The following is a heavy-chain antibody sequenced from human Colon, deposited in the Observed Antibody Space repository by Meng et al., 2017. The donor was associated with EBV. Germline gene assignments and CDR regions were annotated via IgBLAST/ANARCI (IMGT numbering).Heavy chain of an antibody. Sequence: QELAQGSLKPSGPCPLRSVFSGASLRSRTCGSWVRQPPGKGLEWIGEIYHSGSTNYNPSLKSRVTISVDESKNQFSLRLSSVTAADTAVYYCARVGAYCGGDCYHPRWGQGTLVTVSS. V-gene: IGHV4-4*02. CDR1: GASLRSRTC. J-gene: IGHJ4*02. CDR3: ARVGAYCGGDCYHPR. CDR2: IYHSGST. D-gene: IGHD2-21*02.